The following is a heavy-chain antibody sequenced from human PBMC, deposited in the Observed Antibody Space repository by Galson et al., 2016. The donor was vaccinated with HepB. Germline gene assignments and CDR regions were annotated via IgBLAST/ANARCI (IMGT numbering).Heavy chain of an antibody. D-gene: IGHD6-13*01. CDR1: GGSISTSGYY. CDR2: IYYSGET. V-gene: IGHV4-39*07. Sequence: SETLSLTCTVSGGSISTSGYYWGWVRQPPGKGLEWIGSIYYSGETYYNPSLKSRVTISVDTSKNQFSLKLNSVTAADTAVYYCTREGGWGNSDTSTWYRDYWGQGTLVTVSS. CDR3: TREGGWGNSDTSTWYRDY. J-gene: IGHJ4*02.